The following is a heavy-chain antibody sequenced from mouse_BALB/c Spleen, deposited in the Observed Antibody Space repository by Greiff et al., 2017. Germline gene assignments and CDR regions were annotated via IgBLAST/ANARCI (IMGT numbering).Heavy chain of an antibody. D-gene: IGHD2-13*01. V-gene: IGHV1-69*02. J-gene: IGHJ3*01. CDR2: IDPSDSYT. CDR3: ARGDDGDY. Sequence: QVQLQQPGAELVKPGASVKLSCKASGYTFTSYWMHWVKQRPGQGLEWIGEIDPSDSYTNYNQKFKGKATLTVDKSSSTAYMQLSSLTSEDSAVYYCARGDDGDYWGQGTLVTVSA. CDR1: GYTFTSYW.